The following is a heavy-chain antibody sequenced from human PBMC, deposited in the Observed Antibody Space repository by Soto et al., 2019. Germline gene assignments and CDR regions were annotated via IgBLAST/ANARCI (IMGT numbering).Heavy chain of an antibody. J-gene: IGHJ4*02. CDR3: VVVPGDFDC. Sequence: RASVKVSCKASGFTFNTSSVQWVRQARGQRLEWIGWIVIGNGNSKYAERFQERVTFTRDMSTSTAYMELRSLRSEDTAMYYCVVVPGDFDCWGQGTLVTVSS. D-gene: IGHD1-1*01. CDR1: GFTFNTSS. CDR2: IVIGNGNS. V-gene: IGHV1-58*01.